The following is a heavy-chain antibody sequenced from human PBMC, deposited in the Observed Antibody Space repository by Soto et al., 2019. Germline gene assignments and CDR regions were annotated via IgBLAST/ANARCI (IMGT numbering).Heavy chain of an antibody. D-gene: IGHD1-26*01. V-gene: IGHV1-18*04. Sequence: EASVKISCKASGYTFTSDGISWVRQAPGQGLEWMGWISAYNGNTNYAQKLQGRVTMTADTSTSTAYMELRSLRSDDTAVYYCARAPSPKRRGSYLSWFEPWGQETRVTVSA. CDR3: ARAPSPKRRGSYLSWFEP. CDR1: GYTFTSDG. J-gene: IGHJ5*02. CDR2: ISAYNGNT.